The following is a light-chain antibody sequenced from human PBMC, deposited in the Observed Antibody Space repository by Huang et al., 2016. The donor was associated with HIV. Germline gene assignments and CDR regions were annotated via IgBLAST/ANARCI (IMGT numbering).Light chain of an antibody. Sequence: DIQMTQSPSSLSASVGDRVTVTCRASQGISHYLAWFQQKPGKAPKSLIYSASTLQTWVPSRFSGSGSGTDFTLTISGLQPDDSATYYCHQYDSFPYTFGQGTKLDIK. CDR1: QGISHY. CDR3: HQYDSFPYT. CDR2: SAS. J-gene: IGKJ2*01. V-gene: IGKV1-16*01.